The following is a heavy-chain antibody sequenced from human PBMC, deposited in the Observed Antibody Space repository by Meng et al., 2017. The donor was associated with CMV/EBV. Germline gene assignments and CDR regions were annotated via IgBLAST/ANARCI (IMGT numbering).Heavy chain of an antibody. CDR2: ISYDGSNN. CDR1: GFTFRSYA. D-gene: IGHD6-19*01. Sequence: QGELVRSGGGAAQPRTSSRLSFAASGFTFRSYASNWGWQAPGKVLGWVAVISYDGSNNYYADTVKVRFTIYRDNSKNTLYLQMNSLRAEATAVYYCARGSVAGFDYWGQGTLVTVSS. V-gene: IGHV3-30-3*01. J-gene: IGHJ4*02. CDR3: ARGSVAGFDY.